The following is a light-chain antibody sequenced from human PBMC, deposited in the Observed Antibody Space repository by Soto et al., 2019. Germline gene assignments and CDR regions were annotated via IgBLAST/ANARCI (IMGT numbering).Light chain of an antibody. CDR1: QSVSRSD. Sequence: EIVLTQAPGTLSLSPGERATLSWRASQSVSRSDLAWYQQKPGQAPRLLMYDASRRAFGIPDRFSGSGSGTDFTLTISRLEPEDFAVYYCQQYGNSPITFGQGTRLEIK. V-gene: IGKV3-20*01. J-gene: IGKJ5*01. CDR2: DAS. CDR3: QQYGNSPIT.